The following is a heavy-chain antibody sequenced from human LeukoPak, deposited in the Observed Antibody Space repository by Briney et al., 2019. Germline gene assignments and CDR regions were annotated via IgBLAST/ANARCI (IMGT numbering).Heavy chain of an antibody. J-gene: IGHJ4*02. V-gene: IGHV4-4*07. CDR2: IYTSGST. CDR3: ARDFTYYDILTGYYRSYYFDY. D-gene: IGHD3-9*01. Sequence: SETLSLTCTVSGGSISSYYWSWIRQPAGKGLEWIGRIYTSGSTNYNPSLKSRVTMSVDTSKNQFSLTLSSVTAADTAVYYCARDFTYYDILTGYYRSYYFDYWGQGTLVTVSS. CDR1: GGSISSYY.